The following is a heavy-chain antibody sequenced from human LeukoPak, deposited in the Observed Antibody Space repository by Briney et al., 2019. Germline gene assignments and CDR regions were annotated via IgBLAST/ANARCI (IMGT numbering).Heavy chain of an antibody. CDR2: INPNSGGT. Sequence: GASVKVSCKASGYTFTGYYMHWVRQAPGQGLEWMGWINPNSGGTNYAQKFQGWVTMTRDTSISTAYMELSRLRSDDTAVYYCARDLVVRGVTYYYYGMDVWGQGTTVTVSS. CDR3: ARDLVVRGVTYYYYGMDV. D-gene: IGHD3-10*01. J-gene: IGHJ6*02. CDR1: GYTFTGYY. V-gene: IGHV1-2*04.